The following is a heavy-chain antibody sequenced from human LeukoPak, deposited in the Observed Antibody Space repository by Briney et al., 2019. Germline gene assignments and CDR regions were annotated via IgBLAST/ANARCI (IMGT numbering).Heavy chain of an antibody. J-gene: IGHJ4*02. CDR1: GFTFSSYS. CDR2: ISSSSSYI. Sequence: GGSLRLSCAASGFTFSSYSMDWVRQAPGKGLEWVSSISSSSSYIYYADSVKGRFTISRDNAKNSLYLQMNSLRAEDTAVYYCASEDYYDSSGYYEYYFDYWGQGTLVTVSS. D-gene: IGHD3-22*01. V-gene: IGHV3-21*01. CDR3: ASEDYYDSSGYYEYYFDY.